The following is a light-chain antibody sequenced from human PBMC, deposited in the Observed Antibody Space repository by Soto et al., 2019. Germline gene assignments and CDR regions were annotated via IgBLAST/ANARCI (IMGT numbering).Light chain of an antibody. CDR2: GAS. Sequence: ESVSTQSPGTLSLSPGERATLSCRASQSVSSSYLAWYQQKPGQAPRLLIYGASSRATGIPDRFSGSGSGTDFTLTISRLEPEDFAVYSCQQYGRSPLLTFGGGTKVDI. CDR1: QSVSSSY. CDR3: QQYGRSPLLT. J-gene: IGKJ4*01. V-gene: IGKV3-20*01.